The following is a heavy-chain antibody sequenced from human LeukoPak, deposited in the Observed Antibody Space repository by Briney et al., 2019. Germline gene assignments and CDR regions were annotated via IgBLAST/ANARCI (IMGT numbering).Heavy chain of an antibody. J-gene: IGHJ5*02. V-gene: IGHV4-61*02. CDR1: GVSISSGSYY. CDR3: ARVFDT. Sequence: PSETLSLTCTVSGVSISSGSYYWSWIRQPAGKGLEWIGRIYSDGITNYNPSLKSRVTISVDTSKNQFSLKLNSVTAADTAVYYCARVFDTWGQGTLVTVSS. CDR2: IYSDGIT.